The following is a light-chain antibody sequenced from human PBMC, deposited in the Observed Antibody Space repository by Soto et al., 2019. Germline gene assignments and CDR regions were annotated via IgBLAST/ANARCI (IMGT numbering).Light chain of an antibody. CDR1: QSVSTK. J-gene: IGKJ1*01. CDR3: QQYSDWPWT. V-gene: IGKV3-15*01. Sequence: EIVMTESPVTLSVSPGERATLSCRASQSVSTKLAWYQQKPGQAPRLLIYGATTRATDIPARFSGSGSGTEFILTIRSLQSEDFAVYYCQQYSDWPWTFGQGTKVEIK. CDR2: GAT.